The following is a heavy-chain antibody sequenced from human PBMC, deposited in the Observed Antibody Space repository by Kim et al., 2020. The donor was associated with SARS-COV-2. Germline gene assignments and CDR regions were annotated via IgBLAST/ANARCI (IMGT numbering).Heavy chain of an antibody. CDR2: IYYSGST. D-gene: IGHD6-19*01. V-gene: IGHV4-39*01. CDR3: ARLDSSGWYWFFDY. J-gene: IGHJ4*01. CDR1: GGPISSSSYY. Sequence: SETLSLTCTVSGGPISSSSYYWGWIRQPPGKGLEWIGSIYYSGSTYYNPSLKSRVTISVDTSKNQFSLKLSSVTAADTAVYYCARLDSSGWYWFFDYWG.